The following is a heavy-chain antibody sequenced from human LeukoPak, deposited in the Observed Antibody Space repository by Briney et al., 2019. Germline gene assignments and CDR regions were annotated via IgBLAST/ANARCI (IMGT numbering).Heavy chain of an antibody. CDR3: ARGGLGYCSSTSCFNWFDP. CDR1: GGSFSGYY. V-gene: IGHV4-34*01. CDR2: INHSGST. J-gene: IGHJ5*02. D-gene: IGHD2-2*01. Sequence: PSETLSLTCAVYGGSFSGYYWSWIRQPPGKGLEWIGEINHSGSTSYNPSLKSRVTISVDTSKNQFSLKLSSVTAADTAVYYCARGGLGYCSSTSCFNWFDPWGQGTLVTVSS.